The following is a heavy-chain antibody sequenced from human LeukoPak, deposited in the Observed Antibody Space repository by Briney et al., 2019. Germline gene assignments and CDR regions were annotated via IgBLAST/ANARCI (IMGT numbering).Heavy chain of an antibody. D-gene: IGHD4-17*01. CDR3: ARKDGDYGYYYYYGMDV. V-gene: IGHV3-7*03. CDR1: RFTFSSYW. J-gene: IGHJ6*04. CDR2: IKEDGSEK. Sequence: GSLRLSCTASRFTFSSYWMSWVRQAPGKGLGWVANIKEDGSEKYYVDSVKGRFTISRDNAKNSLYLQMNSLRAEDTAVYYCARKDGDYGYYYYYGMDVWGKGTTVTVSS.